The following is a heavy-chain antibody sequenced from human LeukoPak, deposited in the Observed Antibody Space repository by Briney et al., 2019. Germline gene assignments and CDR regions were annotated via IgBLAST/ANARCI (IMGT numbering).Heavy chain of an antibody. J-gene: IGHJ4*02. V-gene: IGHV3-15*01. Sequence: GGSLRLSCAASGFTFSNACMNWVRQAPGKGLEWVGRIKRKTDGGETEYAAPVKGRFTISRDDSKNTVYLQINTLTTEDSAVYYCTTATVPPSWGQGTLVTVSS. CDR1: GFTFSNAC. CDR3: TTATVPPS. D-gene: IGHD4-17*01. CDR2: IKRKTDGGET.